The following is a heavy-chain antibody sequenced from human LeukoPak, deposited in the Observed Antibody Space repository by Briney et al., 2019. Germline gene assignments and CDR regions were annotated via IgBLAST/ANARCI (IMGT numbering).Heavy chain of an antibody. V-gene: IGHV3-23*01. D-gene: IGHD6-13*01. CDR3: AKDAVGSSWTFGY. CDR1: GLIFSNYA. CDR2: ISGSDGST. Sequence: GGSLRLSCAASGLIFSNYAMSWVRQAPGKGLEWVSTISGSDGSTYYADSVKGRFTIYRDNSKNILYLQMNSLRGEDTAVYYCAKDAVGSSWTFGYWGRGTLVTVSS. J-gene: IGHJ4*01.